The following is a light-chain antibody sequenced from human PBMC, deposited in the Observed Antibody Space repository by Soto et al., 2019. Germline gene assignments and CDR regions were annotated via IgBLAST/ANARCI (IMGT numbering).Light chain of an antibody. V-gene: IGLV2-11*01. J-gene: IGLJ2*01. Sequence: QSALTQPRSVSGSPGQSVTISCTGTVGDVGTYNYVSWYQQHLGEAPKLLISDVTKRPSGVPDRFSGSKSGNTASLTISGLQAEDEADYYCCSYADTGTFVTFGGGTKVTVL. CDR1: VGDVGTYNY. CDR3: CSYADTGTFVT. CDR2: DVT.